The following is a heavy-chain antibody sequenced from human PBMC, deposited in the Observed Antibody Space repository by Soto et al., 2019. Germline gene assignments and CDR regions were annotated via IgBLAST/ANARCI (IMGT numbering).Heavy chain of an antibody. CDR2: IYYSGST. D-gene: IGHD5-12*01. CDR3: ARDLFGYSGYDSLGRRGSTRADYGMDV. V-gene: IGHV4-59*01. Sequence: QVQLQESGPGLVKPSETLSLTCTVSGGSISSYYWSWIRQPPGKGLEWIGYIYYSGSTNYNPSLTSRVTISVDTSKNQFSLKLSSVTAADTAVYYCARDLFGYSGYDSLGRRGSTRADYGMDVWGQGTTVTVSS. J-gene: IGHJ6*02. CDR1: GGSISSYY.